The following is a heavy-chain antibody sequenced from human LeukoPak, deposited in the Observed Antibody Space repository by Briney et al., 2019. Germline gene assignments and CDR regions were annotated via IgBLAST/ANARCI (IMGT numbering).Heavy chain of an antibody. CDR1: GGSISSGGYY. J-gene: IGHJ6*03. CDR3: ARSSTVIYYYMDV. V-gene: IGHV4-30-2*01. D-gene: IGHD4-17*01. CDR2: IYHSGST. Sequence: SETLSLTCTVSGGSISSGGYYWSWIRQPPGKGLEWIGYIYHSGSTYYNPSLKSRVTISVDRSKNQFSLKLSSVTAADTAVYYCARSSTVIYYYMDVWGKGTTVTVSS.